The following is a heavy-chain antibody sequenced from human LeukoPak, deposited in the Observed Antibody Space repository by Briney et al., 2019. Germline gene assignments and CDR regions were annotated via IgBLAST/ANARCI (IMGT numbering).Heavy chain of an antibody. V-gene: IGHV1-18*01. J-gene: IGHJ1*01. CDR2: ISVNSGAT. D-gene: IGHD3/OR15-3a*01. CDR1: GYSFTTYD. Sequence: VASVTVSCTTSGYSFTTYDINWVRQAPGQGLEWLGWISVNSGATKNAQNIQGRVSLTTDTSTNTAYLDLRSLRSDDTAVYYCARGKKYTGLDFWGLGTLVTVSS. CDR3: ARGKKYTGLDF.